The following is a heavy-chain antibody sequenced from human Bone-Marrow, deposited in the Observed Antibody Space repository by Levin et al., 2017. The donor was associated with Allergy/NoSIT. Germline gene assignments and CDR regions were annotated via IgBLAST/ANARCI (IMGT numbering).Heavy chain of an antibody. D-gene: IGHD5-18*01. CDR2: ISYDGSSK. CDR1: GFTFSSYA. CDR3: GRDMARQLWFPYYHYYGMDV. V-gene: IGHV3-30-3*01. Sequence: GGSLRLSCAASGFTFSSYAMHWVRQAPGKGLEWVAVISYDGSSKYYADSVNGRFTVSRANSKNTLYLQMNSLRAEDTAVYYCGRDMARQLWFPYYHYYGMDVWGQGTTVTVSS. J-gene: IGHJ6*02.